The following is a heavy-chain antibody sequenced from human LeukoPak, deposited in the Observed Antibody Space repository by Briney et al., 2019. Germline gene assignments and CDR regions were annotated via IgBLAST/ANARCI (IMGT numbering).Heavy chain of an antibody. CDR1: GFTFSSYW. D-gene: IGHD3-10*01. CDR3: ARGTATDPGVDY. CDR2: IKEDGSEK. J-gene: IGHJ4*02. V-gene: IGHV3-7*03. Sequence: GGSLRLSCAASGFTFSSYWMNWLRQAPGKGREWVATIKEDGSEKYYVDSVKGRFTISRDNAKNSLYLQMNSLRVEDTAVYYCARGTATDPGVDYWGQGTLVTVSS.